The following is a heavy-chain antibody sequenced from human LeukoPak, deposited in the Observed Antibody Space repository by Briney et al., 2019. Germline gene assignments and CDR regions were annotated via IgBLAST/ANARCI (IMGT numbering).Heavy chain of an antibody. CDR1: GYTFTSYG. D-gene: IGHD3-9*01. CDR2: ISAYNGNT. CDR3: ARDNPVYDILTGYYNGLAFDI. Sequence: ASVKVSCKASGYTFTSYGISWVRQAPGQGLEWMGWISAYNGNTNYAQKLQGRVTMTTDTSTSTAYMELRSLRSDDTAVYYCARDNPVYDILTGYYNGLAFDIWGQGTMVTVSS. J-gene: IGHJ3*02. V-gene: IGHV1-18*01.